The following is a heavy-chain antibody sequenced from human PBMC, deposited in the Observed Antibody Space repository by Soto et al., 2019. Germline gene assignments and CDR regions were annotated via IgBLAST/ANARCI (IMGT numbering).Heavy chain of an antibody. V-gene: IGHV3-11*01. Sequence: GGSLRLSCAASGFTFSDYYMSWIRQAPGKGLEWVSYIRSSGSTIYYADSVKGRFTISRDNAKNSLYLQMNSLRAEDTAVYYCARAPQGRAVAAYYYGMDVWGQGTTVTVSS. J-gene: IGHJ6*02. CDR2: IRSSGSTI. CDR3: ARAPQGRAVAAYYYGMDV. D-gene: IGHD6-19*01. CDR1: GFTFSDYY.